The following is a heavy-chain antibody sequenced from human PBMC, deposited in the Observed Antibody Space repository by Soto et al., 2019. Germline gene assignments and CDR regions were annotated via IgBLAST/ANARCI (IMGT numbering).Heavy chain of an antibody. Sequence: QVQLVQSGAEVKKPGSSVKVSCKASGGTFSSYTISWVRQAPGQGLEWMGRIIPILGIANYAQKFQGRVTITADKSTSTAYMELSSLRSEDTAVYYCARYASSGWYVDYWGQGTLVTVSS. CDR3: ARYASSGWYVDY. CDR1: GGTFSSYT. D-gene: IGHD6-19*01. J-gene: IGHJ4*02. CDR2: IIPILGIA. V-gene: IGHV1-69*02.